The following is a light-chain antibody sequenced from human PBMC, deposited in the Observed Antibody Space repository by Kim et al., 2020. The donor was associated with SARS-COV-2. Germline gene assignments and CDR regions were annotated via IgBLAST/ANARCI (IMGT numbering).Light chain of an antibody. Sequence: IQLTQSPSSLSASVGDRVTISCRASQHISTYLGWYQQEPGKAPKLLIYGASTLQSGVPSRFSGRGSGTDFTLTISSLQPEDFATYYCQNLDSYPFTFGQGTKLEI. CDR1: QHISTY. CDR2: GAS. J-gene: IGKJ2*01. CDR3: QNLDSYPFT. V-gene: IGKV1-9*01.